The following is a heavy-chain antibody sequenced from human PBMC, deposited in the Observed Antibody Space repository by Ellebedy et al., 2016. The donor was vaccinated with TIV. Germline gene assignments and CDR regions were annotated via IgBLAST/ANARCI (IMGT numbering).Heavy chain of an antibody. Sequence: MPSETLSLTCTVSGGSISSDGYYWSWIRQHPGKGLEWIGFISFSGSTYYNPSLKSLVTISVDTSKNHFSLKLSSVTAADTAVYYCARAPRGSGSYSWFDRWGQGTLVTVSS. CDR2: ISFSGST. D-gene: IGHD3-10*01. J-gene: IGHJ5*02. CDR3: ARAPRGSGSYSWFDR. V-gene: IGHV4-31*01. CDR1: GGSISSDGYY.